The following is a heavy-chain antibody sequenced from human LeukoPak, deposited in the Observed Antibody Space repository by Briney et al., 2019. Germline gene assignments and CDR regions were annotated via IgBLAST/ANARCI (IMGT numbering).Heavy chain of an antibody. CDR1: GYSITSGYY. CDR2: IYHSGST. D-gene: IGHD5-24*01. CDR3: AKAGRDGYNPFDY. J-gene: IGHJ4*02. V-gene: IGHV4-38-2*01. Sequence: SETLSLTCAVPGYSITSGYYWGWIRQPPGKGLEWIGSIYHSGSTYYNPSLKSRVTISVDTSKNQFSLNLSSVTAADTAVYYCAKAGRDGYNPFDYWGQGTLVTVSS.